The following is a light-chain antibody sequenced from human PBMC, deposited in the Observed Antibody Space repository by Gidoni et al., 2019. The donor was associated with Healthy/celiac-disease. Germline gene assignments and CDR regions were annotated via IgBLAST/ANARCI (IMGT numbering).Light chain of an antibody. V-gene: IGKV1-5*03. CDR1: QSISSW. CDR2: KAS. CDR3: QQYNSYSLTWT. Sequence: DIQMNQSPSTLSASVGDRVTITCRASQSISSWLAWYQQKPGKAPKLLIYKASSLESGVPSRFSGSGSGTEFTLTISSLQPDDFATYYCQQYNSYSLTWTFGQGTKVEIK. J-gene: IGKJ1*01.